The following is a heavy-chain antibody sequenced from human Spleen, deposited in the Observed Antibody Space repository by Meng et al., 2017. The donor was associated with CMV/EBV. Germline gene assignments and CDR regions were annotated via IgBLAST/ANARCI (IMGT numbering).Heavy chain of an antibody. CDR2: INNNTGNP. D-gene: IGHD6-13*01. CDR3: ALLIAAAGKGWYFDL. Sequence: QVQLVQSGAELKKPGASGKVSCKASGYTFTSYAMNWVRQAPGQGLEWMGWINNNTGNPTYAQGFTGRFVFSLDTSVSTAYLQISSLKAEDTAVYYCALLIAAAGKGWYFDLWGRGTLVTVSS. CDR1: GYTFTSYA. V-gene: IGHV7-4-1*02. J-gene: IGHJ2*01.